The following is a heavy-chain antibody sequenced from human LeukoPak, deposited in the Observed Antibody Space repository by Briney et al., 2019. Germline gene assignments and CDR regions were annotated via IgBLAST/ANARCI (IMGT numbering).Heavy chain of an antibody. CDR1: GGSISSHY. CDR2: IYYSGST. CDR3: ARDLSPLYSGSYYGGYFDY. Sequence: SETLSLTCTVSGGSISSHYWSWIRQPPGKGLEWIGDIYYSGSTNYNPSLKSRVTISIDTSKNQFSLNLRSVTAADTAVYYCARDLSPLYSGSYYGGYFDYWGQGTLVTVSS. J-gene: IGHJ4*02. V-gene: IGHV4-59*11. D-gene: IGHD1-26*01.